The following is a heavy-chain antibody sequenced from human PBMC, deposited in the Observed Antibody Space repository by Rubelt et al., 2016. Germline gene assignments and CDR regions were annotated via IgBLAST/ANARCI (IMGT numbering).Heavy chain of an antibody. CDR1: GDSLSSFTL. V-gene: IGHV4/OR15-8*02. J-gene: IGHJ4*02. CDR2: IHRSGTT. D-gene: IGHD2/OR15-2a*01. CDR3: ARHTSESSSAAFDN. Sequence: QVQLQESGPGLVKPSETLSLTCDVSGDSLSSFTLWNCIRTPPGKGLEWIGEIHRSGTTPYNPSLNSRVAISIDPSNNQLSLRLTSMAAADTAIYCCARHTSESSSAAFDNWGQGILVTVSS.